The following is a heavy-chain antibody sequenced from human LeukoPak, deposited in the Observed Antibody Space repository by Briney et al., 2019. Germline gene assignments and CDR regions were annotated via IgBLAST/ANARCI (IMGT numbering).Heavy chain of an antibody. J-gene: IGHJ4*02. Sequence: ETLSLTCAVSGYSISSGYHWGWVRQAPGKGLEWVADIKQDGSERYYVDSVKDRFTISRDNAKNSLYLQMNSLRAEDTAVYYCARGCSTSCSMVRGGPFNWGQGTLVTVSS. CDR2: IKQDGSER. CDR3: ARGCSTSCSMVRGGPFN. CDR1: GYSISSGY. V-gene: IGHV3-7*01. D-gene: IGHD2-2*01.